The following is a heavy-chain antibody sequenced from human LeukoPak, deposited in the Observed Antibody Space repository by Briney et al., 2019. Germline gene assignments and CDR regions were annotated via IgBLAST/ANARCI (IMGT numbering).Heavy chain of an antibody. CDR2: INHSGST. J-gene: IGHJ4*02. CDR1: GGSFSGYY. D-gene: IGHD3-22*01. V-gene: IGHV4-34*01. CDR3: ARDSSGFDY. Sequence: NPSETLSLTCAVYGGSFSGYYWSWIRQPPGKGLEWIGEINHSGSTNYNPSLKSRVTISVDTSKNQFALKLSSVTAADTAVYYCARDSSGFDYWGQGTLVTVSS.